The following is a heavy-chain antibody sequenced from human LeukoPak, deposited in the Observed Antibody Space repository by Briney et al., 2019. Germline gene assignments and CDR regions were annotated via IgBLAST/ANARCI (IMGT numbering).Heavy chain of an antibody. CDR3: ARVRGSYGPSAPFDY. J-gene: IGHJ4*02. CDR1: GFTFSSYS. D-gene: IGHD1-26*01. Sequence: NPGGSLRLSCAASGFTFSSYSMNWVRQAPGKGLEWVSSISSSSSYIYYADSVKGRFTISRDNAKNSLYLQMNSLRAEDTAVYYCARVRGSYGPSAPFDYWGQGTLVTVSS. V-gene: IGHV3-21*01. CDR2: ISSSSSYI.